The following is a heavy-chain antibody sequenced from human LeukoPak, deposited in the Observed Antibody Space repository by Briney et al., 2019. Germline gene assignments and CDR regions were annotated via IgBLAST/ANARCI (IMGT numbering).Heavy chain of an antibody. Sequence: ASVKVCCKASGYTFTGYYMHWVRQAPGQGLEWMGWINPNSGGTNYAQKFQGRVTMTRDTSISTAYMELSRLRSDDTAVYYCARSPYYYDSSGYYHDAFDIWGQGTMVTVSS. CDR2: INPNSGGT. V-gene: IGHV1-2*02. CDR1: GYTFTGYY. D-gene: IGHD3-22*01. J-gene: IGHJ3*02. CDR3: ARSPYYYDSSGYYHDAFDI.